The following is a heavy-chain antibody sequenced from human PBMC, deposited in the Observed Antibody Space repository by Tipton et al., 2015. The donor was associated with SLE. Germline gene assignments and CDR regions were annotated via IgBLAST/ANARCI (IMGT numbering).Heavy chain of an antibody. CDR1: GYSIRSGYY. V-gene: IGHV4-61*01. D-gene: IGHD6-19*01. CDR2: IYYSGST. J-gene: IGHJ2*01. Sequence: TLSLTCAVSGYSIRSGYYWGWIRQPPGKGLEWIGYIYYSGSTNYNPSLKSRVTISVDTSKNQFSLKLSSVTAADTAVYYCARDPAVAGTWYFDLWGRGTLVTVSS. CDR3: ARDPAVAGTWYFDL.